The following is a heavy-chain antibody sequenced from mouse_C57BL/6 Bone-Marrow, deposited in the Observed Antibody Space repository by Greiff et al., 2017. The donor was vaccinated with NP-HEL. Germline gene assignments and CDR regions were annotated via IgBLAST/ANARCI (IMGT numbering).Heavy chain of an antibody. CDR1: GFTFSSYG. J-gene: IGHJ3*01. CDR2: ISSGGSYT. Sequence: EVQLQESGGDLVKPGGSLKLSCAASGFTFSSYGMSWVRQTPDKRLEWVATISSGGSYTYYPDSVKGRSPISRDNAKNTLYLQMSSLKSEDTAMYCFAIRYFAYWGQGTLVTVAA. CDR3: AIRYFAY. V-gene: IGHV5-6*01.